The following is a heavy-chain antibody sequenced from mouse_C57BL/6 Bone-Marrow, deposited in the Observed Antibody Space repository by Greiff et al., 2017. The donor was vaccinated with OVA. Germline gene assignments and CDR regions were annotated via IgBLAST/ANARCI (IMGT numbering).Heavy chain of an antibody. V-gene: IGHV1-54*01. CDR2: INPGSGGT. Sequence: QVQLQQSGAELVRPGTSVKVSCKASGYAFTNYLIEWVKQRPGQGLEWIGVINPGSGGTNYKEKFKGKATLNADKSSSTAYMQLRSLTSEDSAVYFCAREITTVGRCYIDCWGQGTTLTVSS. J-gene: IGHJ2*01. D-gene: IGHD1-1*01. CDR1: GYAFTNYL. CDR3: AREITTVGRCYIDC.